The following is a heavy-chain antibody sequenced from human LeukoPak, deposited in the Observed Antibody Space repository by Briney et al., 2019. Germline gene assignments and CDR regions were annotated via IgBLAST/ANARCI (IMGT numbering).Heavy chain of an antibody. CDR1: GYSFTSYW. D-gene: IGHD4-23*01. CDR3: ARQSRTTVVTLNAFDI. CDR2: IYPGDSDT. J-gene: IGHJ3*02. V-gene: IGHV5-51*01. Sequence: GESLKISCKGSGYSFTSYWIGWVRQMPGKGLEWMGIIYPGDSDTRYSPSFQGQVTISADKSISTAYLQWSSLKASDTAMYYCARQSRTTVVTLNAFDIWGQGTMVTVSS.